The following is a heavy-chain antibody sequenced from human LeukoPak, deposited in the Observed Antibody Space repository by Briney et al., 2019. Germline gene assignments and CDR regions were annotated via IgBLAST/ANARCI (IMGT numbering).Heavy chain of an antibody. CDR1: GGSISSYY. CDR2: IYTSGST. J-gene: IGHJ5*02. CDR3: ARDGGWYCSSTSRYSPSGFDP. D-gene: IGHD2-2*02. V-gene: IGHV4-4*07. Sequence: SETLSLTCTVSGGSISSYYWSWIRQPAGKGLEWIGRIYTSGSTNYNPSLKSRVTMSVDTSKNQFSLKLSSVTAADTAVYYCARDGGWYCSSTSRYSPSGFDPWGQGTLVTVSS.